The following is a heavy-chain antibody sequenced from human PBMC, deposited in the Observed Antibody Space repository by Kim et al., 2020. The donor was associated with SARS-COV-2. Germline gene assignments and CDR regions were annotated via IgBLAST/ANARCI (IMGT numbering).Heavy chain of an antibody. V-gene: IGHV3-23*01. D-gene: IGHD1-20*01. Sequence: SGQGRLPISRDNSKNTLYLQMGSLRAEDTAVYYCTKDRPVPYNWNDVVYWGQGTLVTVSS. J-gene: IGHJ4*02. CDR3: TKDRPVPYNWNDVVY.